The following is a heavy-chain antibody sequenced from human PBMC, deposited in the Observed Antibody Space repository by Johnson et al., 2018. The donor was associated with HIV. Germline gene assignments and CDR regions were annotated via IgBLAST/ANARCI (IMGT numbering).Heavy chain of an antibody. Sequence: QVQLVESGGGLVQPGGSLRLSCAASGFTFIDYWMTWVRQAPGTGLEWVAVISSDGSNKYYADSVKGRFTISRDTSKNTLYLQINSLRAEDTAVYYCARDLYWTLWFGDAFDIWGQGTMVTVSS. D-gene: IGHD3-10*01. V-gene: IGHV3-30-3*01. CDR3: ARDLYWTLWFGDAFDI. CDR2: ISSDGSNK. J-gene: IGHJ3*02. CDR1: GFTFIDYW.